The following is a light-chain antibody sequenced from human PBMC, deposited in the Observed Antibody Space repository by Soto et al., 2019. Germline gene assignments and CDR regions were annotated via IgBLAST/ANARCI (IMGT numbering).Light chain of an antibody. Sequence: DIQMTQSPSSLSASVGDRVTITCRASQSISNSLNWYQQRPGKAPKLLIYAACSLQSGVPSRFSGSGSGTDFTLTISSLQPEDFATYFCQQSYSSPWTFGQGSNVEIK. CDR1: QSISNS. J-gene: IGKJ1*01. V-gene: IGKV1-39*01. CDR3: QQSYSSPWT. CDR2: AAC.